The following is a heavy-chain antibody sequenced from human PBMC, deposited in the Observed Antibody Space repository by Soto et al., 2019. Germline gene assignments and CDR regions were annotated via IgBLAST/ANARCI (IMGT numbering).Heavy chain of an antibody. Sequence: GGSLRLSYVASGVIVSHPWMTGVRQAAGKGLEWVGRIKSKADGGTADYAAPVIGRATISRDDSKNTVYLQMNSLKTEDTAVYYCTTGIYYDILTGYHNVAYWGQGALVTVPS. CDR1: GVIVSHPW. J-gene: IGHJ4*02. CDR2: IKSKADGGTA. CDR3: TTGIYYDILTGYHNVAY. V-gene: IGHV3-15*01. D-gene: IGHD3-9*01.